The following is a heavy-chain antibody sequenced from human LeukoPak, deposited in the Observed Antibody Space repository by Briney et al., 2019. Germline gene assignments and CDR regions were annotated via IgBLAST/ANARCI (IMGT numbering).Heavy chain of an antibody. Sequence: PGGSLRLSCAASGFTFSDYSMNWVRQAPGEGLEWVSYISRTSSSTYYADSVKGRFTISRDNAKNSLFLQMNSLKDEDTAVYYCARERGYSGYPFDYWGQGTLVTVSS. CDR2: ISRTSSST. CDR1: GFTFSDYS. J-gene: IGHJ4*02. D-gene: IGHD5-12*01. CDR3: ARERGYSGYPFDY. V-gene: IGHV3-48*02.